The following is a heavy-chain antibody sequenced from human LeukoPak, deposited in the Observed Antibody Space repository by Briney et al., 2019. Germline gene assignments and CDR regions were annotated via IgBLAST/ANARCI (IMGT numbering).Heavy chain of an antibody. V-gene: IGHV3-23*01. CDR3: AKSTQLRGGIATDFDS. J-gene: IGHJ4*02. CDR2: ISGSGGST. Sequence: GGSLRLSCAASRFTFSSYAMSWVPQAPGKGLEWISAISGSGGSTYYADSVKGRFTISRDNSKNTLYLQMNSLRAEDTAVYFCAKSTQLRGGIATDFDSWGQGTLVTVSS. D-gene: IGHD3-16*02. CDR1: RFTFSSYA.